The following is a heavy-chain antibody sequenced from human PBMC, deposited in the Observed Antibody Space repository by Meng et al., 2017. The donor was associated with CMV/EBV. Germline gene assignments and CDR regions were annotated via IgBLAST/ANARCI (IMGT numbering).Heavy chain of an antibody. CDR1: GGSISSYY. J-gene: IGHJ4*02. V-gene: IGHV4-4*07. CDR3: ASGSYYRYVIDY. Sequence: QLELDGPGPRPLMTLATLSPTCTFFGGSISSYYCGWLRPPAGKGLEWIDRIYTSGSTNYNPSLKSRVTMSVDTSKNQFSLKLSSVSAADTAVYYCASGSYYRYVIDYWGQGTLVTVSS. D-gene: IGHD2-21*01. CDR2: IYTSGST.